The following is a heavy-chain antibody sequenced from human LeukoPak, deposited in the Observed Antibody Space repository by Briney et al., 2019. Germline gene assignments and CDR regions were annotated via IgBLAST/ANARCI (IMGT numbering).Heavy chain of an antibody. CDR1: GFDFSAYE. J-gene: IGHJ4*02. CDR2: FAGSDTTK. CDR3: TTLGYHLDS. V-gene: IGHV3-48*03. Sequence: GWSLRLSCAASGFDFSAYEMNWVRQAPGKGLEWVAYFAGSDTTKYYADSVRGRFTISRDNAKNSLYLQMNSLRADDTALYYCTTLGYHLDSWGQGTLVTVSS. D-gene: IGHD3-22*01.